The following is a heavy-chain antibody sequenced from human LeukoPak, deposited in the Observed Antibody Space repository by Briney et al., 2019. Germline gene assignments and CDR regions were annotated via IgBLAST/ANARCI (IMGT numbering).Heavy chain of an antibody. V-gene: IGHV3-11*06. J-gene: IGHJ6*04. D-gene: IGHD3-10*01. CDR3: ARDIWEVRGVIYYYYGMDV. CDR1: GFTFSDYY. CDR2: ISSSSSYT. Sequence: GGSLRLSCAAPGFTFSDYYMSRIRQALGKGLEWVSYISSSSSYTNYADSVKGRFTISRDNAKNSLYLQMNSLRAEDTAVYYCARDIWEVRGVIYYYYGMDVWGKGTTVTVSS.